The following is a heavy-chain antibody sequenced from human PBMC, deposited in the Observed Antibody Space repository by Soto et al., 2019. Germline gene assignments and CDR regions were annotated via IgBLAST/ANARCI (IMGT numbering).Heavy chain of an antibody. CDR1: GGSISSYY. CDR3: ARANDITPSE. Sequence: SETLSLTCTVSGGSISSYYWTWIRQPAGKVLEWIGRIHTSGSTNYNPSLRSRVTMSVDTSKKHFSLKLTSVTAADTAVYYCARANDITPSEWGQGTLVTVSS. J-gene: IGHJ4*02. CDR2: IHTSGST. D-gene: IGHD1-20*01. V-gene: IGHV4-4*07.